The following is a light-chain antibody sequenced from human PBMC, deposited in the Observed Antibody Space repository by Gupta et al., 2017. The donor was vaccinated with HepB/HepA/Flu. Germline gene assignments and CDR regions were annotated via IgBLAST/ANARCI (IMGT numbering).Light chain of an antibody. CDR1: QSVSSS. J-gene: IGKJ1*01. V-gene: IGKV3-11*01. Sequence: ELVLTQSPVTLSLSPGERATLSCRASQSVSSSLAWYQHKPGQAPRLLIYDASSRATGIPARFSGSGSGTDFTLTISSLEPGDFAVYYCQQRSNSWTFGQGTKVEIK. CDR2: DAS. CDR3: QQRSNSWT.